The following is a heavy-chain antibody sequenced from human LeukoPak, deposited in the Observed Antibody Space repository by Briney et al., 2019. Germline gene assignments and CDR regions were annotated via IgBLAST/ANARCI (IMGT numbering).Heavy chain of an antibody. J-gene: IGHJ4*02. Sequence: SQTLSLTCAISGDSVSSNSAAWTWIRQSPSRGLEWLGRIYYRSKWYNDYAVSVKSRITMSPDTSKNQFSLHLNSVTPEDTAVYYCARDLHDASAVVITRSDHWGQGTLVTVSS. CDR1: GDSVSSNSAA. V-gene: IGHV6-1*01. CDR2: IYYRSKWYN. CDR3: ARDLHDASAVVITRSDH. D-gene: IGHD3-22*01.